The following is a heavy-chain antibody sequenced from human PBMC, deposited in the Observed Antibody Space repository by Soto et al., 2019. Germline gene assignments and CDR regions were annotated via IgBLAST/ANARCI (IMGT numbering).Heavy chain of an antibody. Sequence: XESLSICGPVASGSINNYYWTWIRQPPGKGLEWIGYIYDSGSTSYNPSLKSRLTISVDTSKNQFSLKLKSVTAADTAVYYCARGTKYYYHGMDVWGQGTTVTVSS. CDR2: IYDSGST. CDR3: ARGTKYYYHGMDV. J-gene: IGHJ6*02. CDR1: SGSINNYY. V-gene: IGHV4-59*01.